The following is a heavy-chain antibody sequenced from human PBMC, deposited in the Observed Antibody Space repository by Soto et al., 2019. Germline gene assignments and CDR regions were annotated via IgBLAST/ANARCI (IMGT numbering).Heavy chain of an antibody. D-gene: IGHD3-3*01. Sequence: PGGALRLSCADSGFTFSSYRMNWVRQAPGKGLEWVSYISSSSSTIYYADSVKGRFTISRDNAKNSLYLQMNSLRDEDTAVYYCASHLGDDFWSGYYPIYYYYYGMDVWGQGTTVTVSS. V-gene: IGHV3-48*02. CDR1: GFTFSSYR. CDR2: ISSSSSTI. J-gene: IGHJ6*02. CDR3: ASHLGDDFWSGYYPIYYYYYGMDV.